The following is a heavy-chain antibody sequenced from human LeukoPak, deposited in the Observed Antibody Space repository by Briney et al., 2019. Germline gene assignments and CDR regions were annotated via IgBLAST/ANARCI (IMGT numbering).Heavy chain of an antibody. V-gene: IGHV4-31*03. D-gene: IGHD3-22*01. CDR2: IDYSGST. Sequence: SETLSLTCTVSGGSISRGAYYWSWIRQHPGKGLEWIGYIDYSGSTYYNPSLKSRVTISVDTSKNQFSLILSSVTAADTAVYYCARAPDPNFYDRSGFDYWGQGTLITVSS. CDR3: ARAPDPNFYDRSGFDY. J-gene: IGHJ4*02. CDR1: GGSISRGAYY.